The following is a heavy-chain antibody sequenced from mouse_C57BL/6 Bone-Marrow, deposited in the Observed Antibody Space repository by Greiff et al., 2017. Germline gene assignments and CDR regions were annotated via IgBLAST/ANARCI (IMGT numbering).Heavy chain of an antibody. CDR1: GFTFSSYG. D-gene: IGHD2-5*01. Sequence: EVKLVESGGDLVKPGGSLKLSCAASGFTFSSYGMSWVRQTPDKRLEWVATISSGGSYTYYPDSVKGRFTISRDNAKNTLYLQMSSLKSEDTAMYYCARQPPSTIVTYFDYWGQGTTLTVSS. J-gene: IGHJ2*01. CDR2: ISSGGSYT. V-gene: IGHV5-6*01. CDR3: ARQPPSTIVTYFDY.